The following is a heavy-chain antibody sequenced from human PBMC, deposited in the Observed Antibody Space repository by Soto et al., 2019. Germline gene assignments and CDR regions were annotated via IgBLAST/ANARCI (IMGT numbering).Heavy chain of an antibody. J-gene: IGHJ4*02. V-gene: IGHV4-59*01. D-gene: IGHD6-13*01. Sequence: QVQLQESGPGLVKPSETLSLTCTVSGGSISRYYWSWIRQPPGKGLEWFGYIYYSGSTNYNPSLKSRVTMSVDTSKNQFSLKVSSVTAADTAVYYCARAGWSSSWYFDYWGQGALVTVSS. CDR2: IYYSGST. CDR1: GGSISRYY. CDR3: ARAGWSSSWYFDY.